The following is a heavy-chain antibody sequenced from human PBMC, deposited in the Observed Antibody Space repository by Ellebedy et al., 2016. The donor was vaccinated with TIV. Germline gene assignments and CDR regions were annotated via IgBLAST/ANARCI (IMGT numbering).Heavy chain of an antibody. CDR1: GFSLSTSGMG. CDR3: AHGRYGDYADWFDP. J-gene: IGHJ5*02. CDR2: IYWNDYK. V-gene: IGHV2-5*01. D-gene: IGHD4-17*01. Sequence: SGPTLVKPTQTLTLTCTFSGFSLSTSGMGVGWIRQPPGKALEWLALIYWNDYKRYSSSLKSRLTITKDTSKSQVVLTMTNMDPVDTATYFCAHGRYGDYADWFDPWGQGTLVTVSS.